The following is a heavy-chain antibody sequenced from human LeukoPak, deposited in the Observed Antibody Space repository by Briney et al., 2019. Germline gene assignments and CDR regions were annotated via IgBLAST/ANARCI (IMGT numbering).Heavy chain of an antibody. Sequence: SETLSLTCTVSGGSVSSGSYYWSWIRQPPGKGLEWVGYIYYSGSTNYHPSLNSPVPISVDTSKDQFSLKLSSVTAADTAVYYCARDRRIAVAGTRYYYYGMDVWGKGTTVTVSS. CDR1: GGSVSSGSYY. CDR2: IYYSGST. CDR3: ARDRRIAVAGTRYYYYGMDV. V-gene: IGHV4-61*01. J-gene: IGHJ6*04. D-gene: IGHD6-19*01.